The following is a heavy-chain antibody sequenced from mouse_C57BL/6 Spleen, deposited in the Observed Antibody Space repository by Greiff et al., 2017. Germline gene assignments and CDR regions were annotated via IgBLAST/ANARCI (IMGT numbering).Heavy chain of an antibody. D-gene: IGHD2-1*01. CDR2: IHPNSGST. V-gene: IGHV1-64*01. J-gene: IGHJ1*03. CDR3: AREYGNHVAFDV. CDR1: GYTFTSYW. Sequence: QVQLKQPGAELVKPGASVKLSCKASGYTFTSYWMHWVKQRPGQGLEWIGMIHPNSGSTNYNEKFKSKATLTVDKSSSTAYMQLSSLTSEDSAVYYCAREYGNHVAFDVWGTGTTVTVSS.